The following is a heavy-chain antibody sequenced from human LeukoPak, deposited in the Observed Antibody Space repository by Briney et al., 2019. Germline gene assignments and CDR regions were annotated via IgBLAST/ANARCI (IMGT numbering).Heavy chain of an antibody. CDR3: ASLLSSSWYVFDY. V-gene: IGHV4-34*01. CDR2: INHSGST. J-gene: IGHJ4*02. D-gene: IGHD6-13*01. CDR1: GGSFSGYY. Sequence: SETLSLTCAVYGGSFSGYYWSWIRQPPGKGLEWIGEINHSGSTNYNPSLKSRVTISVDTSKNQFSLKLSSVTAADTAVYYCASLLSSSWYVFDYWGQGTLVTVSS.